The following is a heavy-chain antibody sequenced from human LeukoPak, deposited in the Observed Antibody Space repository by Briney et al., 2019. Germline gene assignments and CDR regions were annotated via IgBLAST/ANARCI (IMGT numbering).Heavy chain of an antibody. D-gene: IGHD3-3*01. Sequence: GGSLRLSCSASGFTFSSYAIHWVRQAPGEGLEWVSAISSDGSNEYYADSVKGRFTISRDNSKNTLYLQMNCLRPEDTAVYYCARGVVTTDSWGQGTLVTVSS. CDR3: ARGVVTTDS. V-gene: IGHV3-30*04. CDR1: GFTFSSYA. J-gene: IGHJ5*01. CDR2: ISSDGSNE.